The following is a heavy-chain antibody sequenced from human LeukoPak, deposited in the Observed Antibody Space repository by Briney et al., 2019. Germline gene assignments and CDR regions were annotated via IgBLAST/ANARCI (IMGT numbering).Heavy chain of an antibody. D-gene: IGHD2-21*02. J-gene: IGHJ6*02. V-gene: IGHV3-33*01. CDR2: IWYDGSNK. CDR1: GFTFSSYG. Sequence: GGSLRLSCAASGFTFSSYGMHWVRQAPGKGLEWVAVIWYDGSNKYYADSVKGRFTISRDNAKNTLYLQMNSLRAEDTAVYYCARERVVVTAIEDCYYGMDVWGQGTTVTVSS. CDR3: ARERVVVTAIEDCYYGMDV.